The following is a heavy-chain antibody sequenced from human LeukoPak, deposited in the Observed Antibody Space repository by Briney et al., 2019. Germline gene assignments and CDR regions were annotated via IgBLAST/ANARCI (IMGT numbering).Heavy chain of an antibody. V-gene: IGHV3-43*02. J-gene: IGHJ4*02. CDR3: AKESGKFDY. CDR2: ISGDGVST. Sequence: GGSLRLSCVASGLPIADFAMHWVRQTPGKGLEWVSLISGDGVSTFYADSVKGRFSISRDNSKNSLYLEMNSLRTEDAAMYYCAKESGKFDYWGQGTLVAVSS. CDR1: GLPIADFA.